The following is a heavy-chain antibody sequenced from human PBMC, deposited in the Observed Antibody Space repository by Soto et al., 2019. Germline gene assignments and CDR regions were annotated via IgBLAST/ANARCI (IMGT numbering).Heavy chain of an antibody. V-gene: IGHV3-43*01. J-gene: IGHJ6*02. Sequence: GGSLRLSRAASGFTFVDYTMHWVRQAPGKGLEWVSLISWDGGSTYYADSVKGRFTISRDNSKNSLYLQMNSLRTEDTALYYCAKALWVNWSDVSDYYYGMDVWGQGTTVTVSS. CDR2: ISWDGGST. CDR1: GFTFVDYT. CDR3: AKALWVNWSDVSDYYYGMDV. D-gene: IGHD1-1*01.